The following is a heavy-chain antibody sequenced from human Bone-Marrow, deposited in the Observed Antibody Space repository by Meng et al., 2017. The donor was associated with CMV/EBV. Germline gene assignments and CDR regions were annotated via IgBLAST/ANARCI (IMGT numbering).Heavy chain of an antibody. V-gene: IGHV1-69*04. CDR3: ARDPHCSGASCSSN. D-gene: IGHD2-15*01. J-gene: IGHJ4*02. CDR2: IIPILGLI. CDR1: GGTFSSYT. Sequence: SVKDSCKASGGTFSSYTISWVRQAPGHGLEWMGRIIPILGLINYAQNFQGRVKITADKSTSKSYMELSSLRSEDTAMYYRARDPHCSGASCSSNWGQGALVTVSS.